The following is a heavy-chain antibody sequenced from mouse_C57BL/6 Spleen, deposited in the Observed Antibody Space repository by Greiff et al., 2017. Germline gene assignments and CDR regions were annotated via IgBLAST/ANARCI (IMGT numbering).Heavy chain of an antibody. J-gene: IGHJ2*01. CDR3: ARWGYGSSLGY. V-gene: IGHV1-80*01. D-gene: IGHD1-1*01. CDR1: GYAFSSYW. Sequence: QVHVKQSGAELVKPGASVKISCKASGYAFSSYWMNWVKQRPGKGLEWIGQIYPGDGDTNYNGKFKGKATLTADKSSSTAYMQLSSLTSEDSAVYFCARWGYGSSLGYWGQGTTLTVSS. CDR2: IYPGDGDT.